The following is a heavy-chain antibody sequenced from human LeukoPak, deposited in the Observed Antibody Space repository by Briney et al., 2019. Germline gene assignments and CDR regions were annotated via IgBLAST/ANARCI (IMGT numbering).Heavy chain of an antibody. CDR3: ARMYSGTSYYFDY. Sequence: SESLSLTCSVSGVSISTYYWIWIRQPPAKGLEWMGFFSYSGRTNYNPSLKSRVTMSVDTSKNQFSLKLNSVTAADTAVYYCARMYSGTSYYFDYWGQGTLVTVHS. J-gene: IGHJ4*02. CDR1: GVSISTYY. V-gene: IGHV4-59*01. D-gene: IGHD1-26*01. CDR2: FSYSGRT.